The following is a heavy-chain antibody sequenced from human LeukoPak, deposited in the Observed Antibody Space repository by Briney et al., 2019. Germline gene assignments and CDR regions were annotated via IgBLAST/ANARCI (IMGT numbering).Heavy chain of an antibody. CDR3: ARLLGLKVGTPDDEAFDM. J-gene: IGHJ3*02. V-gene: IGHV5-51*01. CDR1: GYSFSTNW. CDR2: IQPDKSDI. D-gene: IGHD3-22*01. Sequence: GESLKISCKGSGYSFSTNWIGWVRQMPGKGLEWMGIIQPDKSDIRYSPSFQGQVTISADKSINTAYLQWSSLTASDTAMYYCARLLGLKVGTPDDEAFDMWAQGTMVTVS.